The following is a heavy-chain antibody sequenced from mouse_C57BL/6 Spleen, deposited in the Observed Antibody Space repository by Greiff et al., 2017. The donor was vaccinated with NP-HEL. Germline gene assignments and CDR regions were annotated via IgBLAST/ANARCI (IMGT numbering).Heavy chain of an antibody. D-gene: IGHD1-1*01. Sequence: VQLKESGGDLVKPGGSLKLSCAASGFTFSSYGMSWVRQTPDKRLEWVATISSGGSYTYYPDSVKGRFTISRDNAKNTLYLQMSSLKSEDTAMYYCARHGSSSWYFDVWGTGTTVTVSS. V-gene: IGHV5-6*01. CDR3: ARHGSSSWYFDV. CDR1: GFTFSSYG. J-gene: IGHJ1*03. CDR2: ISSGGSYT.